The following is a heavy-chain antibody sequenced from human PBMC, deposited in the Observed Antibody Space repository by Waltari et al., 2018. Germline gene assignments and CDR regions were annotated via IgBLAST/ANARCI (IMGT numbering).Heavy chain of an antibody. D-gene: IGHD3-22*01. CDR3: ASHYYDSSGYPPY. V-gene: IGHV4-38-2*01. J-gene: IGHJ4*02. Sequence: QVQLQESGPGLVKPSETLSLTCAVSGYFIRSGYYWGWIRQPPGKGLEWIGSIYHSGSTYYNPSLKSRVTISVDTSKNQFSLKLSSVTAADTAVYYCASHYYDSSGYPPYWGQGTLVTVSS. CDR2: IYHSGST. CDR1: GYFIRSGYY.